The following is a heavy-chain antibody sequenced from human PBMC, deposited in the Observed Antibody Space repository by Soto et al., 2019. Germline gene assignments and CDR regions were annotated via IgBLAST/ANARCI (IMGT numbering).Heavy chain of an antibody. CDR1: GFTFDDYA. CDR2: ISWNSGSI. J-gene: IGHJ4*02. Sequence: GGSLRLSCAASGFTFDDYAMHWVRQAPGKGLEWVSGISWNSGSIGYADSVKGRFTISRDNAKNSLYLQMNSLRAEDTALYYCAKDLFAHWWVTPVDYWGQGTLVTVSS. D-gene: IGHD2-8*02. CDR3: AKDLFAHWWVTPVDY. V-gene: IGHV3-9*01.